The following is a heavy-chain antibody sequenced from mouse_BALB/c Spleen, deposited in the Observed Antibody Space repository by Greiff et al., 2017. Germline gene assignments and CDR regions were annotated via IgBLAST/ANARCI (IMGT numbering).Heavy chain of an antibody. J-gene: IGHJ3*01. D-gene: IGHD1-1*01. CDR1: GFAFSSYD. Sequence: DVMLVESGGGLVKPGGSLKLSCAASGFAFSSYDMSWVRQTPEKRLEWVAYISSGGGSTYYPDTVKGRFTISRDNAKNTLYLQMSSLKSEDTAMYYCARQGNYYGSSPFAYWGQGTLVTVSA. CDR3: ARQGNYYGSSPFAY. CDR2: ISSGGGST. V-gene: IGHV5-12-1*01.